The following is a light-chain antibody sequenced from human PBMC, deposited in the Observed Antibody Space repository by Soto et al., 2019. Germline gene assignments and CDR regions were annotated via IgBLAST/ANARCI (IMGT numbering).Light chain of an antibody. J-gene: IGLJ1*01. CDR2: NVT. Sequence: QSALTQPASVSGSPGQSITLSCSGNAVSYQLVSWYQQQPGKAPKLILYNVTRRPSGVSNRFSGFKSCTTASLRITGLQAAYEDDYYFGSFVSGTNDVFATGSELTVL. V-gene: IGLV2-23*02. CDR1: GNAVSYQL. CDR3: GSFVSGTNDV.